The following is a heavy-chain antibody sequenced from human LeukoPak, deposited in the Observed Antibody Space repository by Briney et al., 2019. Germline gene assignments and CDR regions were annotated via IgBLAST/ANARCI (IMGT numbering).Heavy chain of an antibody. D-gene: IGHD3-10*01. CDR2: INPSGGST. J-gene: IGHJ6*02. V-gene: IGHV1-46*01. Sequence: ASVKVSCKASGYTFTSYYMHWVRQAPGQGLEWMGIINPSGGSTSYAQKFQGRVTMTRDTSTSTVYMELSSLRSEDTAVYYCAREAVYYYGSGSSGSYYYYYGTDVWGQGTTVTVSS. CDR3: AREAVYYYGSGSSGSYYYYYGTDV. CDR1: GYTFTSYY.